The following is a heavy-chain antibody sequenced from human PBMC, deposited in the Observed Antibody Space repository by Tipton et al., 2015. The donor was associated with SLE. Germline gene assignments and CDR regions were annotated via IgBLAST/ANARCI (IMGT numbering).Heavy chain of an antibody. CDR2: TRSDGGST. V-gene: IGHV3-64*01. CDR1: GFTFSRYP. CDR3: ATRQGSGWYQSFDY. J-gene: IGHJ4*02. D-gene: IGHD6-19*01. Sequence: SLRLSCVASGFTFSRYPMNWVRQAPGKGLEYVSGTRSDGGSTYYANSVKGRFTISRDNSKNTLYLQMGSLRAEDMAVYYCATRQGSGWYQSFDYWGQGSLVTVSS.